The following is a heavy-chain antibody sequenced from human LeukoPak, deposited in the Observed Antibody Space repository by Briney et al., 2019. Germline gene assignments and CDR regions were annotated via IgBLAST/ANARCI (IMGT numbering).Heavy chain of an antibody. CDR1: GFTFSSYV. CDR2: ISGSGDST. CDR3: AKTTYTSGWV. V-gene: IGHV3-23*01. Sequence: AGGSLRLSCAASGFTFSSYVMSWVRQAPGKGLEWVSGISGSGDSTYYAASVKGRFTISRDNSKNTLYLQMNSLRAEDTAMYYCAKTTYTSGWVWGQGTLVTVSS. J-gene: IGHJ4*02. D-gene: IGHD6-19*01.